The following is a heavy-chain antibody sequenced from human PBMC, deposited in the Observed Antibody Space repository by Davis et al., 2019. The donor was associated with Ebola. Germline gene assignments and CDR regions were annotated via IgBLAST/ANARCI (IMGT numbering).Heavy chain of an antibody. J-gene: IGHJ6*02. CDR2: ISYDGSNK. CDR3: ARGALLWEWGMDV. CDR1: GFTFSSYA. D-gene: IGHD3-10*01. Sequence: GGSLRLSCAASGFTFSSYAMHWVRQAPGKGLEWVAVISYDGSNKYYADSVKGRFTISRDNSKKTLYLQMNSLRAEDTAVYYCARGALLWEWGMDVWGQGTTVTVSS. V-gene: IGHV3-30-3*01.